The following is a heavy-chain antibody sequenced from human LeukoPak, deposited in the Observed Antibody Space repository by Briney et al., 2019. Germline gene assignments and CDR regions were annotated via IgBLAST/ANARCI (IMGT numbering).Heavy chain of an antibody. V-gene: IGHV3-49*04. CDR3: TRVIVATKDY. D-gene: IGHD5-12*01. Sequence: GGSLGLSCTGSGFTFGDYAMNWVRQAPGKGLEWVGFIRSINYGGTTEYAASVKGRFTISRDDSKSIAYLQMNSLKTEDTAVYYCTRVIVATKDYWGQGTLVTVSS. J-gene: IGHJ4*02. CDR2: IRSINYGGTT. CDR1: GFTFGDYA.